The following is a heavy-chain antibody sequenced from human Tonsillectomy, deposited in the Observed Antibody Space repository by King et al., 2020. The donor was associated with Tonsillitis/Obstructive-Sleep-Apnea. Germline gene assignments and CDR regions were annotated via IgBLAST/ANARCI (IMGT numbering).Heavy chain of an antibody. CDR2: INPNSGGT. J-gene: IGHJ6*03. D-gene: IGHD3-16*01. V-gene: IGHV1-2*06. CDR3: ATQPPTCGGVIHYYMEV. CDR1: GYTFNGYY. Sequence: VQLVESGAEVKKPGASVKVSCKASGYTFNGYYMYWVRQAPGQGLEWMGRINPNSGGTKYAQKFQGRATMTRETSISTAYMELSRLRSDDTAVYYCATQPPTCGGVIHYYMEVWGKGTTVTVSS.